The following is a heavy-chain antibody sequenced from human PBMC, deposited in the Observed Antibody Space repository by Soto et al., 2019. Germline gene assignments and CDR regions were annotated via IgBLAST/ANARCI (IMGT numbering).Heavy chain of an antibody. Sequence: QVQLVQSGAEVKQPGSSVKVSCKTSGGTFSTYAIYWVRQAPGQGLEWMGAFIPLFGTADYAQKFQGRVTITADESTSTASMELSSLRSEDTAVYYCARPKGSYSSGYYYFDYWGQGTLVTVSS. J-gene: IGHJ4*02. CDR3: ARPKGSYSSGYYYFDY. V-gene: IGHV1-69*01. CDR1: GGTFSTYA. CDR2: FIPLFGTA. D-gene: IGHD6-19*01.